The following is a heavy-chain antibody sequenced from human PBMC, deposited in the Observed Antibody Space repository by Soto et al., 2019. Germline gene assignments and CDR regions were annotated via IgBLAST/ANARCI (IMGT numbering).Heavy chain of an antibody. D-gene: IGHD3-9*01. CDR2: IYHSGST. V-gene: IGHV4-4*02. Sequence: SQTLSHPKAVSGGTITNRNCWSRVRQPPGKGLEWIGEIYHSGSTNYNPSLKSRVTISVDKSKNQFSLKLSSVTAADTAVYYCARWGRFYDILTGPRSYYYGMDVWGKGTTVTVS. J-gene: IGHJ6*04. CDR1: GGTITNRNC. CDR3: ARWGRFYDILTGPRSYYYGMDV.